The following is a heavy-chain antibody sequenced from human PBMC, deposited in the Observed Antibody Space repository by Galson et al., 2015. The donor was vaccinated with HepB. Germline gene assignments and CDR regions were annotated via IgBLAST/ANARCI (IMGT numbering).Heavy chain of an antibody. J-gene: IGHJ4*02. D-gene: IGHD6-19*01. V-gene: IGHV6-1*01. CDR2: TYYRSKWYN. Sequence: CAISGDSVSSNSAAWNWIRQSPSRGLEWLGRTYYRSKWYNDYAVSVKGRITINPDTSKNQFSLQLNSVTPEDTAVYYCARADSSGWYAGRFDYWGQGTLVTVSS. CDR3: ARADSSGWYAGRFDY. CDR1: GDSVSSNSAA.